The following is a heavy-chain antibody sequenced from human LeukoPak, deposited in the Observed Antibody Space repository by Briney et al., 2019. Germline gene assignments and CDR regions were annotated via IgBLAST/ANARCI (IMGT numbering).Heavy chain of an antibody. J-gene: IGHJ4*02. D-gene: IGHD6-6*01. CDR1: GFTFSTYA. Sequence: GGSLRLSCAASGFTFSTYAMSWVRQAPGKGLEWVSAISGSGGTTYYADSVKGRFTISRDNSKDSLYLQMNSLRAEDTAIYYCAKDQVAARPPICWGQGTVVSVSS. CDR3: AKDQVAARPPIC. CDR2: ISGSGGTT. V-gene: IGHV3-23*01.